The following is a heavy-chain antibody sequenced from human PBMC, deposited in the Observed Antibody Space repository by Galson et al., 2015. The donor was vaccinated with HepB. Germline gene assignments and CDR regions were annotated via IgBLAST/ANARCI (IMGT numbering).Heavy chain of an antibody. CDR3: VKGHFEN. D-gene: IGHD3-9*01. V-gene: IGHV3-48*03. Sequence: SLRLSCAASGFSFRDHDMSWVRQAPGKGLEWISYISGRDSSTYYVDSVKGRCTISRDNAKGSLYLEMNSLRAEDTGIYYCVKGHFENWGQGTLVTVSA. J-gene: IGHJ4*02. CDR2: ISGRDSST. CDR1: GFSFRDHD.